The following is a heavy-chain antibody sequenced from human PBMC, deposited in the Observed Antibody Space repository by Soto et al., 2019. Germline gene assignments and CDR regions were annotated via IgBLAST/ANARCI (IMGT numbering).Heavy chain of an antibody. CDR2: IYYSGST. D-gene: IGHD5-12*01. J-gene: IGHJ3*02. CDR1: GGSISSGGYY. CDR3: AREPVEYSGYDTGGDAFDI. Sequence: QVQLQESGPGLVKPSQTLSLTCTVSGGSISSGGYYWSWIRQHPGKGLEWIGYIYYSGSTYYNPSLKSRVTISVDTSKNQFSLKLSSVTAADTAVYYCAREPVEYSGYDTGGDAFDIWGQGTMVTVSS. V-gene: IGHV4-31*03.